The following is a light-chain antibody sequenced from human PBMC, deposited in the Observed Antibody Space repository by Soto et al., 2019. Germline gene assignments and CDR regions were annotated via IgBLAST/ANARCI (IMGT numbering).Light chain of an antibody. J-gene: IGKJ4*01. CDR2: DAS. CDR3: QQYGSSPIT. Sequence: ETVLTQSPGTLSLSPGERASLSCRASQSISGRYLAWYQQKPCQAPRLLIYDASSRATGIPDRFSGSGSGTDFILTISRLEPEDFAVYYCQQYGSSPITFGGGTKVEIK. V-gene: IGKV3-20*01. CDR1: QSISGRY.